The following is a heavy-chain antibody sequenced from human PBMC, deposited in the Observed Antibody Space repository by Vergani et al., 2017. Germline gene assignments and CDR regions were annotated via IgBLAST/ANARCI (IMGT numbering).Heavy chain of an antibody. Sequence: QVQLQESGPGLVKPSETLSLTCTVSGGSISSYYWIWIRQPPGKGLEWIWYIYYSGSTNYDSSLKSRVTMSVDTSKNQFSLKLNSVTAAYTAVYYCARAYYSYMDVWGKGTTVTVSS. CDR2: IYYSGST. V-gene: IGHV4-59*01. J-gene: IGHJ6*03. CDR3: ARAYYSYMDV. CDR1: GGSISSYY.